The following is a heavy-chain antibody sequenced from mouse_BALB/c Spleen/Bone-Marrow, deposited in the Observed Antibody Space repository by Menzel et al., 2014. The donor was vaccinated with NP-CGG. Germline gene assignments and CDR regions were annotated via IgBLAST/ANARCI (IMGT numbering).Heavy chain of an antibody. Sequence: QVQLQQSGPELAKPGASVKMSCKASGYTFTETWIHWIKQRPGQGLEWIGYINPSTGYAEYNQNFKDKATLTVDKSSSTAYMQLSSLTSEDSAVYYCARDYWGQGTTLPVSS. CDR2: INPSTGYA. CDR1: GYTFTETW. CDR3: ARDY. V-gene: IGHV1-7*01. J-gene: IGHJ2*01.